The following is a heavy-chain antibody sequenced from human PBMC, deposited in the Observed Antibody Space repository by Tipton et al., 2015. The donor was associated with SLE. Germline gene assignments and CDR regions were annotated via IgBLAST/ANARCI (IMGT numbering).Heavy chain of an antibody. Sequence: SLRLSCAALGFTFSNYSMAWVRQAPGKGLEYVASISSSSTYKLYAASVKGRFTISRDNAKNSVYLEMNSLKVKDTAVYYYVKDKDRPTWYGYYDPWGQGSLVTVS. J-gene: IGHJ5*02. D-gene: IGHD4-17*01. CDR3: VKDKDRPTWYGYYDP. CDR1: GFTFSNYS. V-gene: IGHV3-21*03. CDR2: ISSSSTYK.